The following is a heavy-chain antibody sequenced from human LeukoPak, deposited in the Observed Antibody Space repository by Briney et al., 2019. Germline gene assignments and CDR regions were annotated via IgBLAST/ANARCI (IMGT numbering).Heavy chain of an antibody. CDR2: ISYDGSNK. CDR1: GFTFSSYA. V-gene: IGHV3-30-3*01. Sequence: GRSLRLSCAASGFTFSSYAMHWVRQAPGKGLEWVAVISYDGSNKYYADSVKGRFTISRDNSKNTLYLQMNSLRAEDTAVYYCARGPRCSTRWFGELLAPYYYYGMDVWGQGTTVTVSS. J-gene: IGHJ6*02. CDR3: ARGPRCSTRWFGELLAPYYYYGMDV. D-gene: IGHD3-10*01.